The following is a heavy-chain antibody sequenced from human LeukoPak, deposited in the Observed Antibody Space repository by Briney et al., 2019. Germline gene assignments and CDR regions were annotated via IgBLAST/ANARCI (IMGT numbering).Heavy chain of an antibody. Sequence: PGGSLRLSCAVSGFTFSSYAMSWVRQAPGKGLEWVSTISDSGGFTYHADSVRGRFTISRDNSKNTLYLQMNSLRPEDTAVYYCASFSGWIDYWGQGTLVTVSS. J-gene: IGHJ4*02. V-gene: IGHV3-23*01. D-gene: IGHD6-19*01. CDR1: GFTFSSYA. CDR2: ISDSGGFT. CDR3: ASFSGWIDY.